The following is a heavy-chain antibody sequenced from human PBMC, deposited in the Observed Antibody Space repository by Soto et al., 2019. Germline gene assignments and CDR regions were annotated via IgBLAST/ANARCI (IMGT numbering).Heavy chain of an antibody. D-gene: IGHD3-22*01. Sequence: QVELVESGGGVVQSGGSLRLSCAAPGFSFSIHALHWIRQAPGEGLEWVAVMSPNGDNQYYADSVKGRFTISRDTSKITLSLQMTILRPEDTAVYYCASGAAFYYDTSRYWGQGTLVTVSS. J-gene: IGHJ4*02. CDR2: MSPNGDNQ. CDR3: ASGAAFYYDTSRY. V-gene: IGHV3-30-3*01. CDR1: GFSFSIHA.